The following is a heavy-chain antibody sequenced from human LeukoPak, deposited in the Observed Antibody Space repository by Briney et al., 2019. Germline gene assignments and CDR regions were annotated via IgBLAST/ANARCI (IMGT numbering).Heavy chain of an antibody. CDR2: IYHSGST. V-gene: IGHV4-30-2*01. D-gene: IGHD3-3*01. J-gene: IGHJ5*02. CDR1: GGSISSGGYS. CDR3: ARGGVYYDFWSGYYRPRPTSNWFDP. Sequence: SQTLSLTCAVSGGSISSGGYSWSWIRQPPGKGLEWIGYIYHSGSTYYNPSLKSRVTISVDTSKNQFSLKLSSVTAADTAVYYCARGGVYYDFWSGYYRPRPTSNWFDPWGQGTLVTVSS.